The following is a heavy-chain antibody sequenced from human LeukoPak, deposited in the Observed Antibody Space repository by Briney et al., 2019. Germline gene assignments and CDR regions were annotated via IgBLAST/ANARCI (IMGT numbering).Heavy chain of an antibody. Sequence: SVKVSCKASGGTFSSYAISWVRQAPGQGLEWMGRIIPIFGTANYAQKFQGRVTITTDESTSTAYMELSSLRSEDTAVYYCATFYYGSGSYYNGFYAFDIWGQGTMVTVSS. CDR1: GGTFSSYA. CDR3: ATFYYGSGSYYNGFYAFDI. V-gene: IGHV1-69*05. CDR2: IIPIFGTA. D-gene: IGHD3-10*01. J-gene: IGHJ3*02.